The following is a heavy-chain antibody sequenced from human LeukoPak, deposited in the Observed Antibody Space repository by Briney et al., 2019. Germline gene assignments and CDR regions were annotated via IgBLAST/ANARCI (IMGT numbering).Heavy chain of an antibody. CDR1: GGSISSYY. V-gene: IGHV4-4*07. Sequence: SETLSLTCTVSGGSISSYYWSWIRQPAGKGLEWIGRIYTSGSTNYNPSLKSRVTMSVDTSKNQFSLKLSSVTAADTAVYYCARGTYYYDSSGYFYNWFDPWGQGTLVTVSS. D-gene: IGHD3-22*01. CDR3: ARGTYYYDSSGYFYNWFDP. CDR2: IYTSGST. J-gene: IGHJ5*02.